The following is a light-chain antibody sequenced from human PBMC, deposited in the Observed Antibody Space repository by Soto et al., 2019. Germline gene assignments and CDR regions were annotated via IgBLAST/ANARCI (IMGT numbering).Light chain of an antibody. J-gene: IGKJ1*01. CDR2: AAS. CDR1: QSISSY. CDR3: QQSYSTWWT. V-gene: IGKV1-39*01. Sequence: DIPMTQSPSSLSASVGDRVTITCRASQSISSYLNWYQQKPGKAPKLLIYAASSLQSGVPSRFSGSGSGTDFTLTISSLQPEDFATYYCQQSYSTWWTLGQGTKVEIK.